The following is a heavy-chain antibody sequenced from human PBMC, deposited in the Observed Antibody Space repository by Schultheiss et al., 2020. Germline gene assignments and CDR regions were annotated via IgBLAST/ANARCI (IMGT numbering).Heavy chain of an antibody. CDR1: GFTFSNAW. CDR3: TTLSDATTYP. V-gene: IGHV3-15*01. Sequence: GGSLRLSCTASGFTFSNAWMHWVRQAPGKGLEWVGLIRSKIDGGTIDYAAPVKGRFTISRDDSKNTMYLQMNSLKTGDTAIYYCTTLSDATTYPWGQGTLVTVSS. D-gene: IGHD2-15*01. J-gene: IGHJ4*02. CDR2: IRSKIDGGTI.